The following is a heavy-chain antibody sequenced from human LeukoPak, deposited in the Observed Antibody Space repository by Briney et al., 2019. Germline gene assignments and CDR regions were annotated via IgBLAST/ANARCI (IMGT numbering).Heavy chain of an antibody. Sequence: SETLSLTRTVAGGSISSYYWSWIRHPPGKGLEWIGYIYYSGSTNYNPSLKSRVTISVDTSKNQFSLKLSSVTAADTAVYYCARYSSGLDYWGQGTLVTVSS. D-gene: IGHD6-19*01. CDR2: IYYSGST. CDR3: ARYSSGLDY. J-gene: IGHJ4*02. CDR1: GGSISSYY. V-gene: IGHV4-59*01.